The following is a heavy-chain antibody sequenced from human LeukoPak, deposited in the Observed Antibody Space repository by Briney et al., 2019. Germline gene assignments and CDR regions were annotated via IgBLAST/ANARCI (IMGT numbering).Heavy chain of an antibody. Sequence: GASVKVSCKASGYTFTNFYIHWVRQAPGQGLEWMGIINPSGGSTSSAQKFQGRVTMTRDTSTNTVNMELSSLRSEDTAVYFCARGVGTSTWYLNLWGRGTPVTVSS. D-gene: IGHD1-26*01. CDR1: GYTFTNFY. CDR3: ARGVGTSTWYLNL. J-gene: IGHJ2*01. V-gene: IGHV1-46*01. CDR2: INPSGGST.